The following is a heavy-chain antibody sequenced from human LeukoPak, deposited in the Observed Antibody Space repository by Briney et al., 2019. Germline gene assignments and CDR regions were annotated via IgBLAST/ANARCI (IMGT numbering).Heavy chain of an antibody. CDR2: ISSSSSYI. Sequence: GGSLRLSCAASGFTFSTYNMNWVRQAPGKGLEWVSSISSSSSYIYYADSVKGRFTISRDNAKKSLYLQMSSLRAEDTAVYYCARDHELYCSGGSCSRMDVWGKGTTVTISS. D-gene: IGHD2-15*01. CDR3: ARDHELYCSGGSCSRMDV. J-gene: IGHJ6*03. CDR1: GFTFSTYN. V-gene: IGHV3-21*01.